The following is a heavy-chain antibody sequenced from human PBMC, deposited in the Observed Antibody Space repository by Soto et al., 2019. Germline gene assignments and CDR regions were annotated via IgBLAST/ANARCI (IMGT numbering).Heavy chain of an antibody. CDR3: ARDLGGWPDY. V-gene: IGHV1-69*08. CDR2: IIPLLDTT. Sequence: ASVKVSCKTSGGTFSNDIITCVRQAPGQGLEWMGRIIPLLDTTNYAQKFQGRVTITADKSTGTAYMELNSLRSEDTAVYYCARDLGGWPDYWGQGTLVTVS. J-gene: IGHJ4*02. D-gene: IGHD2-15*01. CDR1: GGTFSNDI.